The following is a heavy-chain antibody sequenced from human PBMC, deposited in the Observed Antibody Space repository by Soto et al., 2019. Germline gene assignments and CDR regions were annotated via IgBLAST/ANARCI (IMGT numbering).Heavy chain of an antibody. CDR3: ARDDDYPDNGFDY. D-gene: IGHD4-17*01. CDR1: GFTFSRHG. Sequence: QVQLVESGGGVVQPGTSLRLSCAASGFTFSRHGMHWVRQTPGKGLEWLAVILNDASGHWYADSVKGRFTISRDNFENTLYLQMNGRSLEDTAMYYCARDDDYPDNGFDYWGQGTLVTVSS. V-gene: IGHV3-33*01. J-gene: IGHJ4*02. CDR2: ILNDASGH.